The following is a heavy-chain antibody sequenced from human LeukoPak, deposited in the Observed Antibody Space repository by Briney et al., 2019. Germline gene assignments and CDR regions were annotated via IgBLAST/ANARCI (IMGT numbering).Heavy chain of an antibody. CDR3: ARINYYDSSGYYDY. Sequence: FGPTLVNPTQTLTLTCTFSGFSLSSSGMCVSWIRQPPGKALEWLAFIDWGEDKSYSTSLKTRLTVSKDTSKNQVVLTMTNMDPVDTATYYCARINYYDSSGYYDYWGQGTLVTVSS. CDR1: GFSLSSSGMC. CDR2: IDWGEDK. J-gene: IGHJ4*02. D-gene: IGHD3-22*01. V-gene: IGHV2-70*01.